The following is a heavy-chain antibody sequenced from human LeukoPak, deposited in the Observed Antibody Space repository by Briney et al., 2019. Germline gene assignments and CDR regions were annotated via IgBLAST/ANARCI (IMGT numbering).Heavy chain of an antibody. J-gene: IGHJ4*02. D-gene: IGHD6-13*01. CDR2: INPNSGNT. V-gene: IGHV1-8*01. CDR3: ARVMSAAAPFDY. Sequence: ASVKVSCKASGYTFTGYDINWVRQATGQGLEWMGWINPNSGNTGYAQKFQGRVTMTRNTSISTAYMELSSLRSEDTAVYYCARVMSAAAPFDYWGQGTLVTVSS. CDR1: GYTFTGYD.